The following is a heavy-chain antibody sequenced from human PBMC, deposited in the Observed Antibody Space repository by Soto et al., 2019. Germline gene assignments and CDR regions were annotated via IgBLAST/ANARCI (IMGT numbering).Heavy chain of an antibody. CDR1: GGSISTSRYY. Sequence: QLQLQESGPGLVKPSETLSLTCTVSGGSISTSRYYWGWIRQPPGKGLEWIGSIYYSGSTYYNPSLKSRVTISVGTSKNQFSLKLNSVTAADTAVYYCARDRVGNLDYWGQGPLVTVS. J-gene: IGHJ4*02. CDR2: IYYSGST. D-gene: IGHD1-26*01. CDR3: ARDRVGNLDY. V-gene: IGHV4-39*02.